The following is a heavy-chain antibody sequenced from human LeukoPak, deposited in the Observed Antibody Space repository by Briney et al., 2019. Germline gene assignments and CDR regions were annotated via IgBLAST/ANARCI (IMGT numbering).Heavy chain of an antibody. CDR1: GGSISSGGYS. CDR2: IYHSGST. CDR3: ASGGYSYGFDY. Sequence: PSETLSLTCAVSGGSISSGGYSLNWIRQPPGKGLEWIGYIYHSGSTYYNPSLKSRVTISVDRSKNQFSLKLSSVTAADTAVYYCASGGYSYGFDYWGQGTLVTVSS. D-gene: IGHD5-18*01. V-gene: IGHV4-30-2*01. J-gene: IGHJ4*02.